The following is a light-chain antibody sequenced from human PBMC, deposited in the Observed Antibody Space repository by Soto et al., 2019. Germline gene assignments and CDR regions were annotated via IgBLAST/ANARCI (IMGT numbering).Light chain of an antibody. CDR3: SSYAGSKNYVV. CDR2: EVS. CDR1: SSDVGGYNF. V-gene: IGLV2-8*01. J-gene: IGLJ2*01. Sequence: QSALTQPPSASGSPGQSVTISCTGTSSDVGGYNFVSWYQQHPGKAPKLMIYEVSKRPSGVPDRFSGSKSGNTASLTVSGLQAEDEADYYCSSYAGSKNYVVFGGGTTVTVL.